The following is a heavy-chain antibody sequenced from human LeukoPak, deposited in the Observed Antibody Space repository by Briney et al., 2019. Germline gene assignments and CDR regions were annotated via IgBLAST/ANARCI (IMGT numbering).Heavy chain of an antibody. V-gene: IGHV3-48*03. Sequence: SGFTFSSXEMNWVRQARGKGLEWGSYXSICGTTIYYSHSVKGPFTISRDNAKNSLYLQMNRLRAEDTAVYYCARDNGVRFLEWSYFDYWGQGTLVTVSS. D-gene: IGHD3-3*01. CDR3: ARDNGVRFLEWSYFDY. CDR2: XSICGTTI. J-gene: IGHJ4*02. CDR1: GFTFSSXE.